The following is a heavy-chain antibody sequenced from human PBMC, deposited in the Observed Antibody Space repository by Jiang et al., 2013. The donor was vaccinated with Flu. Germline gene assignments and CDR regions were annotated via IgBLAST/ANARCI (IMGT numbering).Heavy chain of an antibody. Sequence: GSGLVKPSETLSLTCTVSGGSMTSPDAYWSWIRQSPVKGLEWIGYIYDRGSTNYNVSFKSRFSISLDTSKNQFSLKVKSVTAADAAVYYCARDLVHSGGWFGFDPWGQGTQVTVSS. CDR1: GGSMTSPDAY. V-gene: IGHV4-61*08. J-gene: IGHJ5*02. CDR2: IYDRGST. CDR3: ARDLVHSGGWFGFDP. D-gene: IGHD2-15*01.